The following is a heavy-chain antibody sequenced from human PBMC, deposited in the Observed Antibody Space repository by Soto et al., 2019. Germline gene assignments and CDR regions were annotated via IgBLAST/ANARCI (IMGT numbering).Heavy chain of an antibody. D-gene: IGHD1-26*01. V-gene: IGHV4-31*03. CDR2: ISYSGST. CDR3: ARARVGASSFDY. J-gene: IGHJ4*02. Sequence: SETLSLTCTVSGASISSAPNYWNWVRQHPGKGLEWIGSISYSGSTYYNPSLRSRVTISVDTSKNQFSLKLRSVTAADTAVYYCARARVGASSFDYWGQGTLVTVSS. CDR1: GASISSAPNY.